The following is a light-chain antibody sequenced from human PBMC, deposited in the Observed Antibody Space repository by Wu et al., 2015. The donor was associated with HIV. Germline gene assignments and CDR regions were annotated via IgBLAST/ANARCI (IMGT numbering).Light chain of an antibody. CDR2: ATS. CDR3: QQYGSSSYS. CDR1: QSVSSSY. V-gene: IGKV3-20*01. Sequence: EIVLTQSPGTLSLSPGERATLSCRASQSVSSSYLVWYRQKPGQAPRLLIYATSSRATGIPDRFSGSGSGTDFTLTISRLEPEDFAVYYCQQYGSSSYSFGQGTKLEIK. J-gene: IGKJ2*03.